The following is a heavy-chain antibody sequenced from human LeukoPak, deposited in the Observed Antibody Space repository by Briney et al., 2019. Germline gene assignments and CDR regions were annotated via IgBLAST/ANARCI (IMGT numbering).Heavy chain of an antibody. J-gene: IGHJ4*02. Sequence: ASVKVSCKASGYTFTSYDINWVRQATGQGLEWMGWMNPNSGNTGYAQKFQGRVTMTADTSTSTAYMELRSLRSDDTAVYYCAKVGYTSGWPSGDYWGQGTLVTVSS. V-gene: IGHV1-8*01. D-gene: IGHD6-19*01. CDR1: GYTFTSYD. CDR2: MNPNSGNT. CDR3: AKVGYTSGWPSGDY.